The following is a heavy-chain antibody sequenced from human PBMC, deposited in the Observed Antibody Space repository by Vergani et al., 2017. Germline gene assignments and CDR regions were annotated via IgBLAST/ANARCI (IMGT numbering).Heavy chain of an antibody. CDR2: TRYDGIVE. CDR1: GFTFTNYG. D-gene: IGHD2-2*02. Sequence: VQLVETGGGLIQPGGSLRLSCAASGFTFTNYGMHWVRQAPGKGLEWVAFTRYDGIVEYYGDSVRGRFTISRDNSKNTLYLQVRSLRLEDTGVYHCVRDRGLCAGGRCYTEAWDYWGQGTPVTVSS. J-gene: IGHJ4*02. V-gene: IGHV3-30*02. CDR3: VRDRGLCAGGRCYTEAWDY.